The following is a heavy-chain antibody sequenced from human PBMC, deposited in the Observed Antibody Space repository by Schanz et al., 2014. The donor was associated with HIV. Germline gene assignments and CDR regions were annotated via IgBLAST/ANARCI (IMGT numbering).Heavy chain of an antibody. CDR1: GGSISRYY. Sequence: QVQLQESGPGLVKPSETLSLTCTVSGGSISRYYWNWIRQPPGKGLEWIGYIYYSGSTSYNPSLKSRVTKSVDTSKDQFSLKLSSVTAADTAVYYCAGRGVILNAVDVWGQGTMVTVSS. J-gene: IGHJ3*01. CDR2: IYYSGST. CDR3: AGRGVILNAVDV. D-gene: IGHD2-21*01. V-gene: IGHV4-59*01.